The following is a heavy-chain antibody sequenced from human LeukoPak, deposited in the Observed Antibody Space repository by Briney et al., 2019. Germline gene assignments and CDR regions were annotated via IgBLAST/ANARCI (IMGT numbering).Heavy chain of an antibody. CDR1: GGSFSGYY. Sequence: PSETLSLTCAVYGGSFSGYYWSWIRQPPGKGLEWIGEINHSGSTNYNPPLKSRVTISVDTSKHQFSLKLSSVTAADTAVYYCARWGRSYYYDSSGFDIWGQGTMVTVSS. D-gene: IGHD3-22*01. CDR3: ARWGRSYYYDSSGFDI. CDR2: INHSGST. V-gene: IGHV4-34*01. J-gene: IGHJ3*02.